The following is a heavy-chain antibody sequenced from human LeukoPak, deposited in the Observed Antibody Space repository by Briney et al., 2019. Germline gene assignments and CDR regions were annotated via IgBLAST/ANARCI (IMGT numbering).Heavy chain of an antibody. CDR2: IIPIFGTA. CDR1: GGTFSSYA. CDR3: ARDHSRKEGVTTYRWFDP. D-gene: IGHD3-10*01. Sequence: SVKVSCKASGGTFSSYAISWVRQAPGQGLEWMGGIIPIFGTANYAQKFQGRVTITADESTSTAYMELSSLRSEDTAVYYCARDHSRKEGVTTYRWFDPWGQGTLVTVSS. J-gene: IGHJ5*02. V-gene: IGHV1-69*13.